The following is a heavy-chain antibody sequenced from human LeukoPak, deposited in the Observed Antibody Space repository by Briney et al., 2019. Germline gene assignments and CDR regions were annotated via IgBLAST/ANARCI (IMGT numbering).Heavy chain of an antibody. D-gene: IGHD3-22*01. CDR1: GFTFSSYE. J-gene: IGHJ5*02. CDR3: ASLHYDSSGAFDP. V-gene: IGHV3-48*03. Sequence: GGSLRLSCAASGFTFSSYEMNWVRQAPGKGLEWVSYISSSGSTIYYADSVKGRFTISRDNAKNSLYLQMNSLRAEDTAVYYCASLHYDSSGAFDPWGQGTLVTVSS. CDR2: ISSSGSTI.